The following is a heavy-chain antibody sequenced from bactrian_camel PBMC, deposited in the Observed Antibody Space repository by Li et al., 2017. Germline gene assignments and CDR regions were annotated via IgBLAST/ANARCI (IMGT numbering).Heavy chain of an antibody. CDR3: ARDLYDFYIEYDV. Sequence: VQLVESGGGLVQAGDPLRLSCTASGLTFEFYHMGWFRQAPGKEREAVSCIRWRDGDVPFYADSVKGRFTISRDNGKNTLYLQLNSLKPEDTAMCYCARDLYDFYIEYDVWGQGTQVTVS. J-gene: IGHJ4*01. V-gene: IGHV3S63*01. D-gene: IGHD4*01. CDR1: GLTFEFYH. CDR2: IRWRDGDVP.